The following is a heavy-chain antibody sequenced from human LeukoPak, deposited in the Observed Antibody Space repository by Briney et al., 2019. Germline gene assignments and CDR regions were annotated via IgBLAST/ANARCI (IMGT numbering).Heavy chain of an antibody. D-gene: IGHD1-26*01. Sequence: GESLKISCKGSGYSFTSYWIGWVRQMPGKGLKWMGIIYPGDSDTRYSPSFQGQVTISADKSISTAYLQWSSLKASDTAMYYCARGDSGSYFPYYYYMDVWGKGTTVTVSS. J-gene: IGHJ6*03. CDR1: GYSFTSYW. V-gene: IGHV5-51*01. CDR2: IYPGDSDT. CDR3: ARGDSGSYFPYYYYMDV.